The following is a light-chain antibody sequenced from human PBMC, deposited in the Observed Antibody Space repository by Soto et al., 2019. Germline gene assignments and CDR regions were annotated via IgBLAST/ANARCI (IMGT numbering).Light chain of an antibody. Sequence: ETVLTQSPGTLSLSPGERATLSCRASQTIRSNYLAWYRQTPGQAPRLLIYGASNRATGIADRFSGSGSGTDFTLIISRLEPEDFALYDCQQYGSSPWTVGQGTKVAIK. CDR1: QTIRSNY. CDR2: GAS. V-gene: IGKV3-20*01. CDR3: QQYGSSPWT. J-gene: IGKJ1*01.